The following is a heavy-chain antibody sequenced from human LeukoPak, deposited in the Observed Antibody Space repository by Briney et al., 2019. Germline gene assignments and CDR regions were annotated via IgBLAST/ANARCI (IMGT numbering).Heavy chain of an antibody. CDR2: VYYNGST. J-gene: IGHJ4*02. CDR1: GGSISSSNYY. CDR3: ARSETYSHDSSGYFFDY. Sequence: SETLSLTCTVSGGSISSSNYYWGCIRQPPGKGLEWIGSVYYNGSTNYNPSLKSRLTISVDTSKSQFSLKLSSVTAADTAVYYCARSETYSHDSSGYFFDYWGQGTLVTVSS. D-gene: IGHD3-22*01. V-gene: IGHV4-39*07.